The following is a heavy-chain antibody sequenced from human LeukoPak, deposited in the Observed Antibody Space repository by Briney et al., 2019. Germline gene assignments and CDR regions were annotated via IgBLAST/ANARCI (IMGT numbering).Heavy chain of an antibody. CDR1: AYAFTGFY. Sequence: GASVKVSCKFSAYAFTGFYLHWVRQAPGQGLEWMGWINPDSGGTNYAQKLHGRVTMTSDTSVSTAYMELSRLKSDDTAVYYCARIPRKTSMVTRRADYWGQGTLVIVSS. CDR2: INPDSGGT. CDR3: ARIPRKTSMVTRRADY. J-gene: IGHJ4*02. D-gene: IGHD5-18*01. V-gene: IGHV1-2*02.